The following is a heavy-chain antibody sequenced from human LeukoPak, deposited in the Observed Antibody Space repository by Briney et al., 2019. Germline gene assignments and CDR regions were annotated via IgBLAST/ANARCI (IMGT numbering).Heavy chain of an antibody. J-gene: IGHJ4*02. CDR1: GFTFSSYA. D-gene: IGHD1-26*01. CDR2: ISYDGSNK. Sequence: GRSLRLSCAASGFTFSSYAMHWVRQAPGKGLEWVAIISYDGSNKYYADSVKGRFTISRDNSKNTLYLQMNSLRAEDTAVYYCARALVSGSYWLDYRGQGTLVTVSS. CDR3: ARALVSGSYWLDY. V-gene: IGHV3-30-3*01.